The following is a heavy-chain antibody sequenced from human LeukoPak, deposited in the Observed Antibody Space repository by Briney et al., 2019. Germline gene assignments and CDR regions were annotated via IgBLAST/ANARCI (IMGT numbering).Heavy chain of an antibody. CDR3: ARALAAAGTEYFQH. D-gene: IGHD6-13*01. CDR2: INPNSGGT. CDR1: GYTFTGYY. Sequence: GASVKVSCKASGYTFTGYYMHWVRQAPGQGLEWMGWINPNSGGTNYAQKFQGWVTMTRDTSISTAYMELSRLRSDDTAVYYCARALAAAGTEYFQHWGQGTLVTVSS. J-gene: IGHJ1*01. V-gene: IGHV1-2*04.